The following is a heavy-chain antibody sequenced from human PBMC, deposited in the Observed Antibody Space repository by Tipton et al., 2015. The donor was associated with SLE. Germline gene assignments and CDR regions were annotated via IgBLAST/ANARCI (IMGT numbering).Heavy chain of an antibody. V-gene: IGHV4-59*01. Sequence: TLSLTCTVSGGSISFDYWTWIRQPPGKGLEWIGYIYSSGSTNYSPSLKSRVSISIDTSKNHFSLRLSSVTAADTAVYYCARRIHSSSWSHDFDFWGQGTRVTVSS. D-gene: IGHD6-13*01. CDR3: ARRIHSSSWSHDFDF. CDR2: IYSSGST. J-gene: IGHJ3*01. CDR1: GGSISFDY.